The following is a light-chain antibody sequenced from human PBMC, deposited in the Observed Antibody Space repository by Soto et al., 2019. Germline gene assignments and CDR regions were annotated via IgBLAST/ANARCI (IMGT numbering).Light chain of an antibody. V-gene: IGLV2-23*01. CDR3: CSYAGSSNDV. Sequence: QSVLTQPASVSGSPGQSITISCTGTSSDVGSYNLVSWYQQHPGKAPKLMIYEGSKRPSGVSNRFSGSKSGNTASPTISGLQAEDEADYYCCSYAGSSNDVFGTGTKVTVL. CDR2: EGS. J-gene: IGLJ1*01. CDR1: SSDVGSYNL.